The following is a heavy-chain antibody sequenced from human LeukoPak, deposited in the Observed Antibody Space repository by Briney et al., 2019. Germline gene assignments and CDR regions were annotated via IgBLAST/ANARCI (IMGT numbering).Heavy chain of an antibody. Sequence: PSETLSLTCAVYGGSFSGYYWSWIRQPPGKGLEWIGEIKHSGSTNYNPSLKNRVTISVGTSKNQFSLKLRSVPAADTAVYYCARQRGYNPYYYGSGSYGGNPFHYWGQGTLVTVSS. CDR3: ARQRGYNPYYYGSGSYGGNPFHY. CDR1: GGSFSGYY. V-gene: IGHV4-34*01. J-gene: IGHJ4*02. D-gene: IGHD3-10*01. CDR2: IKHSGST.